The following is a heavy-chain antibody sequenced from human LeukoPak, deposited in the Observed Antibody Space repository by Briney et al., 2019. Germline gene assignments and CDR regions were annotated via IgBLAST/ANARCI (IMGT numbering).Heavy chain of an antibody. J-gene: IGHJ4*02. V-gene: IGHV4-39*07. D-gene: IGHD1-26*01. Sequence: SETLSLTCTVSGGSISSSSYYWGWIRQPPGKGLEWIGSIYYSGSTYYNPSLKSRVTISVDTSKNQFSLKLSSVTAAGTAVYYCARVYGGSYYFDYWGQGTLVTVSS. CDR2: IYYSGST. CDR1: GGSISSSSYY. CDR3: ARVYGGSYYFDY.